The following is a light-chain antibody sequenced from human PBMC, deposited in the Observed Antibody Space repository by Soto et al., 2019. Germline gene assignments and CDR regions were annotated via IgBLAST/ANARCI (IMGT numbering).Light chain of an antibody. CDR2: DVT. V-gene: IGLV2-14*01. CDR1: GNDVGGYRY. Sequence: QSALTQPASVSGSPGQSITISCTGIGNDVGGYRYVSWYQQLPGKAPKLMIYDVTSRPSGVSSRFSGSRSGNTASLTISGLQAEDEADYYCSSDTSSSTLVVFGGGTKVTVL. CDR3: SSDTSSSTLVV. J-gene: IGLJ3*02.